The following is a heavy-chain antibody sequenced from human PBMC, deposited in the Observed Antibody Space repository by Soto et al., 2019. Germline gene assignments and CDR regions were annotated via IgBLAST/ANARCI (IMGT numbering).Heavy chain of an antibody. CDR2: IYYSGST. J-gene: IGHJ6*02. Sequence: QLQLQESGPGLVKPSETLSLTCTVSGGSISSSSYYWGWIRQPPGKGLEWIGSIYYSGSTYYNPSLKSRVTISVDTSKNQFSLKLSSVTAADTAVYYCARHPEYYYGSGGSYGMDVWGQGTTVTVSS. V-gene: IGHV4-39*01. CDR1: GGSISSSSYY. D-gene: IGHD3-10*01. CDR3: ARHPEYYYGSGGSYGMDV.